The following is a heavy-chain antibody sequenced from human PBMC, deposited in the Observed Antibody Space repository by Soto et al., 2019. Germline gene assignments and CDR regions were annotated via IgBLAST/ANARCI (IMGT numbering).Heavy chain of an antibody. CDR2: IRYDGRST. Sequence: QVQLVESGGGVVQPGRSLRLSCAASGFTFSSFAMHWVRQAPGKGLEWVAVIRYDGRSTNYADSVKGRFTISRDNSKNTLYLQMNSLRAEDTAMYYCARDSYSFDYWGQGTLVTVSS. D-gene: IGHD5-12*01. V-gene: IGHV3-33*01. CDR3: ARDSYSFDY. J-gene: IGHJ4*02. CDR1: GFTFSSFA.